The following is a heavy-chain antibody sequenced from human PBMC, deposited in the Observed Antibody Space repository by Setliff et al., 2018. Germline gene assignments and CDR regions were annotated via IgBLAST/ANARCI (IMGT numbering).Heavy chain of an antibody. CDR3: ARDGVMYGMDV. Sequence: GGSLRLSCAASGITFDAFGMSWVRQSPGNGLEWVSGMNGDGSSVGYEDSVRGRLTISRDNAKNSLYLQMNSLRAEDTAVYFCARDGVMYGMDVWGQGTTVTVSS. CDR2: MNGDGSSV. J-gene: IGHJ6*02. V-gene: IGHV3-20*04. D-gene: IGHD2-8*01. CDR1: GITFDAFG.